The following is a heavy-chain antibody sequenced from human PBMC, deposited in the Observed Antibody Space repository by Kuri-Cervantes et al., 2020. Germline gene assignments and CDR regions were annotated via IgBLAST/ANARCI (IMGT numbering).Heavy chain of an antibody. Sequence: GESLKISCAASGFTFSSYAMHWVRQAPGKGLEWVAVISYDGSNKYYADSVKGRFTISRDNSKNTLYLQMNSLRAEDTAVYYCARGGDIVVVVAATLDYWGQGTLVTVSS. J-gene: IGHJ4*02. CDR3: ARGGDIVVVVAATLDY. V-gene: IGHV3-30-3*01. CDR2: ISYDGSNK. CDR1: GFTFSSYA. D-gene: IGHD2-15*01.